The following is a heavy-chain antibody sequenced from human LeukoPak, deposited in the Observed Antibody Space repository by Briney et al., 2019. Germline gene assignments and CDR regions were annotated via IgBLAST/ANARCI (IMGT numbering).Heavy chain of an antibody. CDR3: AKDALTREWFGEATFDY. Sequence: PGGSLRLSCAASGFTFSSYAMSWVRQAPGKGLEWVSAISGSGGSTYYADSVKGRFTISRDNSKNTLYLQMNSLRAEDTAVYYCAKDALTREWFGEATFDYWGQGTPVTVSS. CDR2: ISGSGGST. J-gene: IGHJ4*02. V-gene: IGHV3-23*01. D-gene: IGHD3-10*01. CDR1: GFTFSSYA.